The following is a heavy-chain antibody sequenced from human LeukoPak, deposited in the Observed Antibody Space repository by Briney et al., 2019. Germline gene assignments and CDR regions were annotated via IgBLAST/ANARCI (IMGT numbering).Heavy chain of an antibody. Sequence: GGPLRLSCAASGXTFSSYEMNWVRQAPGKGLEWVSYISSSGSTIYYADSVKGRFTISRDNAKNSLYLQMNSLRAEDTAVYYCAREIRYCSGSKCYLFDYWGQGTLVTVSS. CDR2: ISSSGSTI. D-gene: IGHD2-15*01. CDR1: GXTFSSYE. V-gene: IGHV3-48*03. CDR3: AREIRYCSGSKCYLFDY. J-gene: IGHJ4*02.